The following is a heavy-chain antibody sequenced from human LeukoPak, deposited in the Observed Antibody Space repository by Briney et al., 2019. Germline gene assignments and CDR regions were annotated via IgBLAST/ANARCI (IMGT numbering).Heavy chain of an antibody. J-gene: IGHJ4*02. CDR2: IRNKANSYTT. CDR3: VLASYYASAY. V-gene: IGHV3-72*01. CDR1: GFPFSDHY. Sequence: GGSLRLSCAGSGFPFSDHYIDWVRQAPGKGLEWVGRIRNKANSYTTEHAASAKGRFTFSRDDSKNSAYLQMNSLKTEDTAVYYCVLASYYASAYWGQGTLVTASS. D-gene: IGHD3-10*01.